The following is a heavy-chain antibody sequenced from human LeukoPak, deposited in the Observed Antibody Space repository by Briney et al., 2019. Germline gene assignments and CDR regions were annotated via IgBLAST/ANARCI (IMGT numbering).Heavy chain of an antibody. CDR3: ARDRDGYYSEGVDP. J-gene: IGHJ5*02. V-gene: IGHV1-2*02. CDR2: INPNSGGT. CDR1: GYTFTSYY. D-gene: IGHD3-3*01. Sequence: ASVKVSCKASGYTFTSYYMHWVRQAPGQGLEWMGWINPNSGGTNYAQKFQGRVTMTRDTSISTAYMELSRLRSDDTAVYYCARDRDGYYSEGVDPWGQGTLVTVPS.